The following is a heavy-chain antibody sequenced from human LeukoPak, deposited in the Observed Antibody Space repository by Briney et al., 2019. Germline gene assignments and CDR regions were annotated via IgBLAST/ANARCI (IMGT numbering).Heavy chain of an antibody. CDR2: IKQDGSEK. J-gene: IGHJ4*02. V-gene: IGHV3-7*01. CDR3: ARDLVLVLTGRRGSSSWHETFDY. CDR1: GFTFSSYW. Sequence: PGGSLRLSCAASGFTFSSYWMSWVRQAPGKGLEWVANIKQDGSEKYYVDSVKGRFTISRDNAKNSLYLQMNSLRAEDTAVYYCARDLVLVLTGRRGSSSWHETFDYWGQGTLVTVSS. D-gene: IGHD6-13*01.